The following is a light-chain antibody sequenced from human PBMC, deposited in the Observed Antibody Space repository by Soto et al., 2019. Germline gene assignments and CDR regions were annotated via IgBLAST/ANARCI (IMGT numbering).Light chain of an antibody. Sequence: QSVLTQPASVSGSPGQSITISCTGTSSDVGGYKYVSWYQQHPGKAPKLMVYEVSNRPSGVSNRFSGSKSGNTASLTISGLQAEDEGDYYCSSYTSSSSLVLFGTGTKLTVL. V-gene: IGLV2-14*01. J-gene: IGLJ1*01. CDR3: SSYTSSSSLVL. CDR2: EVS. CDR1: SSDVGGYKY.